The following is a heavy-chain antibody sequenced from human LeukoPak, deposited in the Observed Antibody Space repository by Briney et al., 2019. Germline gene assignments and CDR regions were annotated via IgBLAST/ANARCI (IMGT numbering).Heavy chain of an antibody. V-gene: IGHV4-59*08. CDR2: IYYSGST. Sequence: PSDTLSLTCIVSGGSVTSYYWSWIRQPPGKGLEGIGYIYYSGSTNYNPSLKSRVTISIDTSKNQFSLRLTSVTAADTAVYYCARLPSITLFGVVTSAFHIWGQGTMVTVSS. CDR1: GGSVTSYY. D-gene: IGHD3-3*01. J-gene: IGHJ3*02. CDR3: ARLPSITLFGVVTSAFHI.